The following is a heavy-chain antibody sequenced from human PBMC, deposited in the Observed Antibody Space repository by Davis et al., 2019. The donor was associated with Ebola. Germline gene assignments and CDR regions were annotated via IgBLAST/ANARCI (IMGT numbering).Heavy chain of an antibody. V-gene: IGHV1-18*01. CDR3: ARGLLDYGEYSGWGMDV. Sequence: ASVKVSCKTYGYTFASYGINWVRQAPGQGLEWMGWITAYNGYTKYAQNFEGRVTMTTDTSTRTAYMELRSLRSDDTAVYYCARGLLDYGEYSGWGMDVWGQGTAVTVSS. CDR1: GYTFASYG. J-gene: IGHJ6*02. D-gene: IGHD4-17*01. CDR2: ITAYNGYT.